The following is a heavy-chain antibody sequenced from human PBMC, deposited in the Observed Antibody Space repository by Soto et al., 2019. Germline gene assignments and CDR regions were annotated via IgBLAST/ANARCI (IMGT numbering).Heavy chain of an antibody. CDR2: ISYDGSNT. D-gene: IGHD2-8*01. CDR3: AKKWGLGDCTNGACDTAYFDY. Sequence: QVQLVESGGGVVQPGRSLRLSCAASGFTLSRHAMHWVRQAPGKGLEWVAVISYDGSNTYYADSVKGRFTISRDNSENTLYLKMSSLTAEDTAVYFCAKKWGLGDCTNGACDTAYFDYWDQGALVTVSS. V-gene: IGHV3-30*18. J-gene: IGHJ4*02. CDR1: GFTLSRHA.